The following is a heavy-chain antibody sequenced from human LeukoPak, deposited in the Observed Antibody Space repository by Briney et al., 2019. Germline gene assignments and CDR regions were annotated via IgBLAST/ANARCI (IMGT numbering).Heavy chain of an antibody. D-gene: IGHD3-22*01. CDR2: ISSSGSTI. V-gene: IGHV3-48*03. J-gene: IGHJ4*02. CDR1: GFTFSSYE. CDR3: ARASPPYYYDSSGYYLDY. Sequence: GGSLRLSCAASGFTFSSYEMNWVRQAPGKGLEWVSYISSSGSTIYYADSVKGRFTISRDNAKNSLYLQMNSLRVEDTAVYYCARASPPYYYDSSGYYLDYWGQGTLVTVSS.